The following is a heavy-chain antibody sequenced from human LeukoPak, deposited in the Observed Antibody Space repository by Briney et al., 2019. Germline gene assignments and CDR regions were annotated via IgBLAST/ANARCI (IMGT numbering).Heavy chain of an antibody. CDR1: GGSINTPNYY. CDR3: ARVAYYYYMDV. Sequence: SETLSLTCTVSGGSINTPNYYWGWIRQTPGKGLEWIGNIFYSGGTYYSPSLTSRVTISLDTSRNQFSLKLSSVTAADTAVYYCARVAYYYYMDVWGKGTTVTVSS. V-gene: IGHV4-39*07. CDR2: IFYSGGT. J-gene: IGHJ6*03.